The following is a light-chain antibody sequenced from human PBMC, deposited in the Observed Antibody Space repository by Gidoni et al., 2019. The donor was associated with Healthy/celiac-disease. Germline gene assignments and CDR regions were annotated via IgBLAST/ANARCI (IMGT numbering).Light chain of an antibody. CDR1: QSVSSN. J-gene: IGKJ2*01. V-gene: IGKV3-15*01. CDR3: QQYNNWPSYT. CDR2: GAS. Sequence: EIWMPPYPATLSVSPGESGTLYCRARQSVSSNLAWYQQKPGQAPRLLIYGASTRATGIPARFSGSGSGTDFTLTISSLQSEDFAVYYCQQYNNWPSYTFXQXTKLEIK.